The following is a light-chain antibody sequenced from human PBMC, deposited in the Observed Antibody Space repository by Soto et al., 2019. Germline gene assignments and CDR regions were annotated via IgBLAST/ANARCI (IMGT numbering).Light chain of an antibody. V-gene: IGLV2-23*01. J-gene: IGLJ3*02. CDR1: SRDVGGYNL. CDR2: EGN. Sequence: QSALTQPASVSGSPGQSITISCTGTSRDVGGYNLVSWYQQHPGKAPKLMIYEGNKRPSGVSNRFSASKSGNTASLTISGLQADDEADYYCCSYAGNGAWVFGGGTKVTVL. CDR3: CSYAGNGAWV.